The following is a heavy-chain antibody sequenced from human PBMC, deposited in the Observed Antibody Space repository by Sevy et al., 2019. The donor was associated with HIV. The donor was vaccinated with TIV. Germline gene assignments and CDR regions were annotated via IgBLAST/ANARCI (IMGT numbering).Heavy chain of an antibody. Sequence: SETLSLTCTVPGASVSSGRYYWSWIRQPPGKGLEWIGYIYYDGSTNYNPSLKSRVTTSVDMSKNQFSLKLTSVTAADTAVYYCASGYCGGGSCYASIYWGQGTLVTVSS. CDR2: IYYDGST. J-gene: IGHJ4*02. V-gene: IGHV4-61*01. CDR3: ASGYCGGGSCYASIY. CDR1: GASVSSGRYY. D-gene: IGHD2-15*01.